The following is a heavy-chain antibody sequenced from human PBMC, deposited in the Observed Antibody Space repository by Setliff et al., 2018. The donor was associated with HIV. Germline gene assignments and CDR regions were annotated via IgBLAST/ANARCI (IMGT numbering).Heavy chain of an antibody. V-gene: IGHV1-2*06. Sequence: ASVKVSCKASGYSFTDYFMHWVRQAPGQGLEWMGRVNPNSGDTNYAQKFQGRATMTRHTSISTAYMELSRLTSDDTAVYYCAREGDVLSGYYVNWFDPWGQGTLVTVSS. D-gene: IGHD3-3*01. CDR1: GYSFTDYF. CDR3: AREGDVLSGYYVNWFDP. CDR2: VNPNSGDT. J-gene: IGHJ5*02.